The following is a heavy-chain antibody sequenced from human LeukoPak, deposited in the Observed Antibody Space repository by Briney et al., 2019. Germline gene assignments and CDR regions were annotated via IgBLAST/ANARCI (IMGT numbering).Heavy chain of an antibody. CDR3: AKADIAVFDY. J-gene: IGHJ4*02. V-gene: IGHV3-48*01. CDR2: ISSSSSTI. D-gene: IGHD6-19*01. Sequence: GGSLRLSCAASGFTFSSYSMNWVRQAPGKGLEWVSYISSSSSTIYYADSVKGRFSISRDGSKNTIYLQMDSLRPEDTAIYFCAKADIAVFDYWGRGTLVTVSS. CDR1: GFTFSSYS.